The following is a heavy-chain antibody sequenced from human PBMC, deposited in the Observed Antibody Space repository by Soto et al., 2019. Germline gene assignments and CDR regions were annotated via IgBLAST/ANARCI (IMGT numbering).Heavy chain of an antibody. Sequence: LRLSCAASGFTFSSYGMHWVRQAPGKGLEWVAVISYDGSNKYYADSVKGRFTISRDNSKNTLYLQMNSLRAEDTAVYYCAKDSSSCLDYWGQGTLVTVSS. CDR2: ISYDGSNK. V-gene: IGHV3-30*18. CDR3: AKDSSSCLDY. CDR1: GFTFSSYG. J-gene: IGHJ4*02. D-gene: IGHD6-13*01.